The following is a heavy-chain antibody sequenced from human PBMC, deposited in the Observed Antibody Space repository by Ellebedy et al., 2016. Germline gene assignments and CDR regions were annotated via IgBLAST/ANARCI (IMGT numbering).Heavy chain of an antibody. CDR2: INQDGTEK. J-gene: IGHJ4*02. CDR1: DFAFSTYY. CDR3: AKGEGFMITFGGVTY. V-gene: IGHV3-7*03. Sequence: GESLKISXIASDFAFSTYYMSWVRQAPGKGLEWVANINQDGTEKYYVESVKGRFTISRDNAKNSLDLQMNSLRAEDTALYYCAKGEGFMITFGGVTYWGQGTLVTVSS. D-gene: IGHD3-16*01.